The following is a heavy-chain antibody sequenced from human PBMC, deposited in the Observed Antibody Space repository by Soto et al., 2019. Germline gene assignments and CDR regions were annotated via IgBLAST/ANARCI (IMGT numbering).Heavy chain of an antibody. V-gene: IGHV1-18*04. CDR1: GYTFTSYG. CDR2: ISAYNGNT. J-gene: IGHJ4*02. Sequence: ASVKVSCKASGYTFTSYGISWVRQAPGQGREWMGWISAYNGNTNYAQKLQGRVTMTTDTSTSTAYMELRSLRSDDAAVYYCARDAKDFDWLFLPYYFDYWGQGXLVTVYS. D-gene: IGHD3-9*01. CDR3: ARDAKDFDWLFLPYYFDY.